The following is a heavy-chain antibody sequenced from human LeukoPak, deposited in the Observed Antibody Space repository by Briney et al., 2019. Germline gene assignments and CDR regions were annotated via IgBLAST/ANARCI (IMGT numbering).Heavy chain of an antibody. CDR3: AKDKSRSAEYFQH. J-gene: IGHJ1*01. CDR1: GFTFSRHA. D-gene: IGHD6-13*01. CDR2: ISDSGDRT. V-gene: IGHV3-23*01. Sequence: GGSLRLSCAASGFTFSRHAMSWVRQAPGKGLEWVSSISDSGDRTCYAASVKGRLTVFRDNSKNTLYLQMNSLRAEDTALYYCAKDKSRSAEYFQHWGQGTLVTVSS.